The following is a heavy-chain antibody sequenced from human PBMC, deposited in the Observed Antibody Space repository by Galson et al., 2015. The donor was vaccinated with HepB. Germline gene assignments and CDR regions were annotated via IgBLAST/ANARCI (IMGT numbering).Heavy chain of an antibody. Sequence: SLRLSCAASGFTVSSNYMSWVRQAPGKGLEWVSVIYSGVTTHYADSVKGRFTISRDNSKNTLYLQMNSLKAEDTAVYYCAGASAVTTFGYWGQGTLVTVSS. V-gene: IGHV3-53*01. CDR3: AGASAVTTFGY. CDR2: IYSGVTT. J-gene: IGHJ4*02. D-gene: IGHD4-17*01. CDR1: GFTVSSNY.